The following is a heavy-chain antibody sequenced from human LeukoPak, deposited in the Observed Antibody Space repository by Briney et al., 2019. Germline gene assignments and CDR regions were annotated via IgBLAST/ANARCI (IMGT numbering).Heavy chain of an antibody. V-gene: IGHV3-30*18. J-gene: IGHJ3*02. CDR3: AKDTYSSSWPDAFDI. Sequence: GGSLRLSCAVSGFTFSSYGMHWVRQAPGKGLEWVAIISFDGNNKYYADSVKGRFTISRDNSKNTLYLQMNSLRAEDTAVYYCAKDTYSSSWPDAFDIWGQGTMVTVSS. D-gene: IGHD6-13*01. CDR2: ISFDGNNK. CDR1: GFTFSSYG.